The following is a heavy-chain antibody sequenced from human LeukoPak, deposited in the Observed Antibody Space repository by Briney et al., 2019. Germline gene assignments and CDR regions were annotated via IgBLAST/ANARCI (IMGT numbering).Heavy chain of an antibody. CDR2: INHSGGT. J-gene: IGHJ4*02. V-gene: IGHV4-34*01. CDR1: GGSFSGYS. D-gene: IGHD3-10*01. Sequence: PSETLSLTCAVYGGSFSGYSWNWIRQPPVKGLEWIGEINHSGGTNYNPSLKSRVTISVDTSKKQFSLKLSSVTAADTAVYYCARGVDYYGVWGQGTLVTVSS. CDR3: ARGVDYYGV.